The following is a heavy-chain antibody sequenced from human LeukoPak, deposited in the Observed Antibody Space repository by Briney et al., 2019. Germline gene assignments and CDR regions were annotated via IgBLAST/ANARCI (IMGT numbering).Heavy chain of an antibody. CDR1: GFTFSDYW. D-gene: IGHD3-16*01. J-gene: IGHJ6*02. CDR2: INQDGSEK. CDR3: ARRLYYYYGMDV. Sequence: PGGSLRLSCAASGFTFSDYWMSWVRQAPGKGLEWVANINQDGSEKYYVASVTGRFTISRDNAKNSLNLQMNSLRVEDTAVYYCARRLYYYYGMDVWGQGTTVTVSS. V-gene: IGHV3-7*01.